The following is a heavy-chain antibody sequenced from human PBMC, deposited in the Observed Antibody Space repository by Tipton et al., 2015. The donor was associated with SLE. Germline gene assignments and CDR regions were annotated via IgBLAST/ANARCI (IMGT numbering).Heavy chain of an antibody. J-gene: IGHJ4*02. CDR3: ARGDIVVVVAATLVFDY. Sequence: LRLSCTVSGGSISSHYWSWIRQPPGKGLEWIGYIYYSGSISYNPSLKSRVTISVDTSKNQFSLKLSSVTAADTAVYYCARGDIVVVVAATLVFDYWGQGTLVTVSS. D-gene: IGHD2-15*01. CDR1: GGSISSHY. CDR2: IYYSGSI. V-gene: IGHV4-59*08.